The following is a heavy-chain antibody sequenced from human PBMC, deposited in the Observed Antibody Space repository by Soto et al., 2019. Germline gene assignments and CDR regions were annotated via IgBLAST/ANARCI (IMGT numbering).Heavy chain of an antibody. D-gene: IGHD3-9*01. CDR1: GGSIGSYY. V-gene: IGHV4-59*08. Sequence: QVKLQESGPGLVRPSETLSLTCTVSGGSIGSYYWSWFRQSPEKGLEWIAFIHHSGSTNYKPSLKSRVAISVDTSNNQFSLKLTSVPAADTAVYYCARHLQDDVLTGPFEYWSQGFLVTVSS. CDR3: ARHLQDDVLTGPFEY. J-gene: IGHJ4*02. CDR2: IHHSGST.